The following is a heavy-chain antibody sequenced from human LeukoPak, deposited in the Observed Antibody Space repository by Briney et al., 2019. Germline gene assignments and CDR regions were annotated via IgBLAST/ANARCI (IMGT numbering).Heavy chain of an antibody. V-gene: IGHV3-7*01. CDR1: GFSFSSYW. Sequence: PGGSLRLSCAASGFSFSSYWMGWFRQAPGTGLEWVANIGKDGRAKNYVDSVKGRFTISRDNSKSTLYLQMNSLRAEDTAVYYCAKDRGGPAAFDIWGQGTMVTVSS. D-gene: IGHD3-16*01. CDR3: AKDRGGPAAFDI. J-gene: IGHJ3*02. CDR2: IGKDGRAK.